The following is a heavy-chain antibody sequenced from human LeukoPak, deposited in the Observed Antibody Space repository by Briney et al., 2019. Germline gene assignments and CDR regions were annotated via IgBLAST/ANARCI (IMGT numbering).Heavy chain of an antibody. J-gene: IGHJ3*02. CDR2: IYYSGST. V-gene: IGHV4-31*03. CDR3: ASLCYYDSSGPPGAFDI. CDR1: GGSISSGGYY. Sequence: SETLSLTCTVSGGSISSGGYYWSWIRQHPGKGLEWIGYIYYSGSTYYNPSLKSRVTISVDTSKNQFSLKLSSVTAADTAVYYCASLCYYDSSGPPGAFDIWGQGTMVTVSS. D-gene: IGHD3-22*01.